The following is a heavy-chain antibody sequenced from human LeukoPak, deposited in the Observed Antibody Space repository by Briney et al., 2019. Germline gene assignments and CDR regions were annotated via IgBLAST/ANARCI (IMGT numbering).Heavy chain of an antibody. CDR1: GGSISHDNW. CDR3: ARQPRREMAMQVAINYFDY. D-gene: IGHD2-2*01. J-gene: IGHJ4*02. CDR2: IYYSGST. Sequence: SGTLSLTCAVSGGSISHDNWWNWVRQPPGKGLEWIGSIYYSGSTYYNPSLKSRVTISVDTSKNQFSLKLSSVTAADTAVYYCARQPRREMAMQVAINYFDYWGQGTLVTVSS. V-gene: IGHV4-4*02.